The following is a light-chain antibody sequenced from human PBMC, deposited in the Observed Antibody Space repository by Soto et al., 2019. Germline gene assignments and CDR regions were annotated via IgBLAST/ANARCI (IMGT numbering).Light chain of an antibody. Sequence: DIVITQSPATLSVSPGERSTLSCRASQSISSNLAWYPQKPGQAPRLLMFGANTRETGIPDRFSGSGSGTEFTLTISRLEPEDFEVYYCPQYGSSTWTFGPGTKVDI. V-gene: IGKV3-15*01. CDR2: GAN. CDR1: QSISSN. CDR3: PQYGSSTWT. J-gene: IGKJ1*01.